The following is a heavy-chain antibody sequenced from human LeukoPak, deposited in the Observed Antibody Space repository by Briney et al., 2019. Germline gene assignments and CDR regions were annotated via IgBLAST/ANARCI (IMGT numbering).Heavy chain of an antibody. J-gene: IGHJ3*02. CDR2: LKQDGGEK. Sequence: GGSLTLYCAASGLTYSSYQMIWLRQAPGKGLEGVANLKQDGGEKYYVDSVKGRFTITRDNAKNSLYLQMNSLRAEDTAVYYCARWGDKSVTHDAFEIWGQGTMVTVSS. V-gene: IGHV3-7*01. CDR3: ARWGDKSVTHDAFEI. CDR1: GLTYSSYQ. D-gene: IGHD4-17*01.